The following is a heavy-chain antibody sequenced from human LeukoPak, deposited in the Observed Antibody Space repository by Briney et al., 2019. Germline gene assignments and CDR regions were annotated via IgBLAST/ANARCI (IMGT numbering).Heavy chain of an antibody. CDR1: GGSISSSSYY. CDR3: ARLKGERWLQPRLGAFDI. D-gene: IGHD5-24*01. J-gene: IGHJ3*02. CDR2: INHSGST. Sequence: SETLSLTCTVSGGSISSSSYYWSWIRQPPGKGLEWIGEINHSGSTNYNPSLKSRVTISVDKSKNQFSLKLSSVTAADTAVYYCARLKGERWLQPRLGAFDIWGQGTMVTVSS. V-gene: IGHV4-39*07.